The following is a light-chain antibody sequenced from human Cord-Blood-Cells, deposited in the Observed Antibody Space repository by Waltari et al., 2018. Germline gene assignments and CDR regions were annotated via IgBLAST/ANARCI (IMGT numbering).Light chain of an antibody. CDR1: SSDVGSYNR. CDR3: SSYTSSSTWV. CDR2: EVS. J-gene: IGLJ2*01. V-gene: IGLV2-18*02. Sequence: QSALTQPPSVSGSPGQSVTISCTGTSSDVGSYNRVSWYQQPPGTAPKLMIYEVSNRPSGAPDRLSGSKAGNTASLTISGLQAEDEADYYCSSYTSSSTWVFGGGTKLTVL.